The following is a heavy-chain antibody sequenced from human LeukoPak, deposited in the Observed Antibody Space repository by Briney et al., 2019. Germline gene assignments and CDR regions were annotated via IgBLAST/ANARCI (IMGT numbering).Heavy chain of an antibody. D-gene: IGHD3-22*01. CDR3: AKDGGRDSSGYYKTNAAAEYFQH. CDR2: ISGSGGST. Sequence: PGGSLRLSCAASGFTFSSYAMSWVRQAPGKGLEWVSAISGSGGSTYYADSVKGRFTISRDNSKNTLYLQMNSLRAEDTAVYYCAKDGGRDSSGYYKTNAAAEYFQHWGQGTPVTVSS. V-gene: IGHV3-23*01. J-gene: IGHJ1*01. CDR1: GFTFSSYA.